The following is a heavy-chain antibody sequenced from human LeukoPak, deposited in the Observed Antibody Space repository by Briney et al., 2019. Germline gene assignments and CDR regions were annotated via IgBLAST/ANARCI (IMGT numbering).Heavy chain of an antibody. CDR1: GGTFSSYA. D-gene: IGHD3-10*01. V-gene: IGHV1-69*13. CDR3: ARFQMAAVVRGYYYMDV. CDR2: IIPIFGTA. Sequence: SVKVSCKASGGTFSSYAISWVRQAPGQGLEWMGGIIPIFGTANYAQKFQGRVTITADESTSTAYMELSSLRSEDTAVYYCARFQMAAVVRGYYYMDVWGKGTTVTISS. J-gene: IGHJ6*03.